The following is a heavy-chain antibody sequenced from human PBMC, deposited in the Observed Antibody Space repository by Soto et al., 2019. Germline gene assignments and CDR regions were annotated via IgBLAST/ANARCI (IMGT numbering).Heavy chain of an antibody. CDR3: ARHNSQWPNWFDP. Sequence: QVQLVQSGAEVKKPGASVKVSCKASGYTCTSYGISRVRQAPGEGLEWVGWISGYDGNTDYAHKFRGRVTMTTDTSTNTAYMDLRSLRSDDTAVYYCARHNSQWPNWFDPWGQGTPVTVSS. J-gene: IGHJ5*02. D-gene: IGHD1-1*01. CDR2: ISGYDGNT. CDR1: GYTCTSYG. V-gene: IGHV1-18*01.